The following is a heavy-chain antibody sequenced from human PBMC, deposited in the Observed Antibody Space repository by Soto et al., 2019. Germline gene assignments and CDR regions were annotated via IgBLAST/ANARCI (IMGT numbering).Heavy chain of an antibody. J-gene: IGHJ5*02. CDR1: GGTFSSYA. V-gene: IGHV1-69*13. Sequence: ASVKVSCKASGGTFSSYAISWVRQAPGQGLEWMGGIIPIFGTANYAQKFQGRVTITADESTSTAYMELSSPRSEDTAVYYCASQPTYSSSWYGWFDPWGQGTLVTVSS. D-gene: IGHD6-13*01. CDR3: ASQPTYSSSWYGWFDP. CDR2: IIPIFGTA.